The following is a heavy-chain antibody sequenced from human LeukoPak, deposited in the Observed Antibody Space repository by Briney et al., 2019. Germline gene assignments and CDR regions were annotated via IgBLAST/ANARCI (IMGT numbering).Heavy chain of an antibody. CDR1: GFTFSSYS. Sequence: PGGSLRLSCAASGFTFSSYSMNWVRQAPGKGLEWVPSISSSSSYIYYADSVKGRFTISRDNAKNSLYLQMNSLRAEDTAVYYCARGRLAARPGWFDPWGQGTLVTVSS. J-gene: IGHJ5*02. CDR2: ISSSSSYI. D-gene: IGHD6-6*01. CDR3: ARGRLAARPGWFDP. V-gene: IGHV3-21*01.